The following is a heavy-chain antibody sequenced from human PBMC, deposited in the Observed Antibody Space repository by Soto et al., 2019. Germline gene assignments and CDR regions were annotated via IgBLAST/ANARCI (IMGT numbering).Heavy chain of an antibody. Sequence: PSETLSLTCTVSGGSISSGDYYWSWIRQPPGKGLEWIGYIYYSGSTYYNPSLKSRVTISVDTSKNQFSLKLSSVTAADTAVYYCARDTGAYYGMDVWGQGTTVTVYS. CDR2: IYYSGST. V-gene: IGHV4-30-4*01. J-gene: IGHJ6*02. D-gene: IGHD3-10*01. CDR3: ARDTGAYYGMDV. CDR1: GGSISSGDYY.